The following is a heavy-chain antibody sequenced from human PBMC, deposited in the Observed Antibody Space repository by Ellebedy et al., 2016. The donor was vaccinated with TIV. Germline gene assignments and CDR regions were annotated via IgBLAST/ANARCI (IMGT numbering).Heavy chain of an antibody. D-gene: IGHD5-12*01. CDR3: ARAKLVATIRGPTPYFDS. CDR1: GGSFSGNY. J-gene: IGHJ4*02. Sequence: MPSETLSLTCGVYGGSFSGNYWNWIRQPPGKGLEWIGEITHSGSISYNPSLQSRVAISLDTSKNQLSLKLRSVTAADTAVYYCARAKLVATIRGPTPYFDSWGQGALVAVSS. V-gene: IGHV4-34*01. CDR2: ITHSGSI.